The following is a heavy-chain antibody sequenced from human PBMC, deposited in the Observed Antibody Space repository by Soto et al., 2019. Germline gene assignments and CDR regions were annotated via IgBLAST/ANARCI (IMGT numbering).Heavy chain of an antibody. CDR1: GYTITSYY. V-gene: IGHV1-46*01. CDR2: INPSGGST. CDR3: ARDRSDDKVWGSYSLGHGAFDI. J-gene: IGHJ3*02. D-gene: IGHD3-16*01. Sequence: ASVKVSCKASGYTITSYYMHWVRQAPGQGLEWMGIINPSGGSTGYAQKFQGRATMSRDTSTSTVYMELSSLRSEDTAVYYCARDRSDDKVWGSYSLGHGAFDIWGQGTMVTVSS.